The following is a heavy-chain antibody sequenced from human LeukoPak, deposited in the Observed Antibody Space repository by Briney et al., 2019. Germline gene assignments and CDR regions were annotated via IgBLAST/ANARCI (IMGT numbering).Heavy chain of an antibody. Sequence: SETLSLTCTVSGGSISSYYWSWIRQPPGKGLEWIGYIYYSGSTNYNPSLKSRVTISVDKSKNQFSLKLSSVTAADTAVYYCARDQGPRTYYDSSGYLYYWGQGTLVTVSS. CDR2: IYYSGST. CDR1: GGSISSYY. J-gene: IGHJ4*02. V-gene: IGHV4-59*12. D-gene: IGHD3-22*01. CDR3: ARDQGPRTYYDSSGYLYY.